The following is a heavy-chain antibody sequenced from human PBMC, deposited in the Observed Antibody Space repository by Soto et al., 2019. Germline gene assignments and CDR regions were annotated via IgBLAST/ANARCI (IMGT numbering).Heavy chain of an antibody. V-gene: IGHV4-30-4*01. CDR1: GGSISSGDYY. D-gene: IGHD2-15*01. CDR3: AREGRYCSGGSCYSGWFDP. Sequence: SETLSLTCTVSGGSISSGDYYWSWIRQPPGKGLEWIGYIYYSGSTYYNPSLKSRVTISVDTSKNQFSLKLSSVTAADTAVYYCAREGRYCSGGSCYSGWFDPWGQGTLVTVSS. CDR2: IYYSGST. J-gene: IGHJ5*02.